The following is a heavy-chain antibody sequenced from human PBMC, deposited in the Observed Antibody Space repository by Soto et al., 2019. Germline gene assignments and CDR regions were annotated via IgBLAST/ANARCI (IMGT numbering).Heavy chain of an antibody. J-gene: IGHJ6*02. CDR3: ARDHKGGYYYYGMDV. Sequence: EVQLLESGGGLVQPGGSLRLSCAASGFTFRNNAMSWVRQAPGKGLEWVSAISGRGDKTYFAGSVKGRFTISRDDSKNSLYLQMNSLRAEDTAVYYCARDHKGGYYYYGMDVWGQGTTVTVSS. CDR1: GFTFRNNA. CDR2: ISGRGDKT. V-gene: IGHV3-23*01.